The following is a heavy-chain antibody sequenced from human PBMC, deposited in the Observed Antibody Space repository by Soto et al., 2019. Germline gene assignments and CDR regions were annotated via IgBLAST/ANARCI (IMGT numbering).Heavy chain of an antibody. J-gene: IGHJ5*02. CDR1: GYTFPRYA. Sequence: GGSVKVFCKASGYTFPRYAMNWVRQAPGQSPEWMGWINPGNGNTKYSQRFQGRVTITRDTSASTAYMELRSLRSDDTAVYYCARDRIRLLGYYGSGSYYHPNWFDPWGQGTLVTVSS. CDR3: ARDRIRLLGYYGSGSYYHPNWFDP. CDR2: INPGNGNT. D-gene: IGHD3-10*01. V-gene: IGHV1-3*01.